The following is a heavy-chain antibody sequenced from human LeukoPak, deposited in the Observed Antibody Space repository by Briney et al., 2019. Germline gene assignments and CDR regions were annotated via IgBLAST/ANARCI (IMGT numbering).Heavy chain of an antibody. J-gene: IGHJ4*02. CDR2: VDPEDGAT. Sequence: ATVKISCKASGYTFTDYNIHWVQQAPGKGLEWVGRVDPEDGATMYAEKFQDRVTITADTSTDTTYMELRSLRSEDTAVYYCANLVVAIAATSFDYWGQGTLVTVSS. D-gene: IGHD2-15*01. V-gene: IGHV1-69-2*01. CDR1: GYTFTDYN. CDR3: ANLVVAIAATSFDY.